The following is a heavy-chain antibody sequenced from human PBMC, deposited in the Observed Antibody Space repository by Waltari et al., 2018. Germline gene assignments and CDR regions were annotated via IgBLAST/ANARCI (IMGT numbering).Heavy chain of an antibody. V-gene: IGHV4-38-2*02. CDR3: ARDREMATKILGVFDY. D-gene: IGHD5-12*01. J-gene: IGHJ4*02. Sequence: QVQLQESGPGLVKPSETLSLTCAVSGYSISSGYYWGWIRQPPGKGLEWIGSIYHSGRTDSNPSLKSRVTISVATSKNQFSLKLSSVTAADTAVYYCARDREMATKILGVFDYWGQGTLVTVSS. CDR2: IYHSGRT. CDR1: GYSISSGYY.